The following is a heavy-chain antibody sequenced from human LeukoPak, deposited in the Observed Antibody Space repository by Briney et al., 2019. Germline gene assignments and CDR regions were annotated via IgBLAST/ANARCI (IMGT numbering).Heavy chain of an antibody. D-gene: IGHD6-13*01. CDR1: GFIFSSYW. CDR2: IKEDETAK. V-gene: IGHV3-7*01. J-gene: IGHJ3*02. Sequence: GGSPRLSCAASGFIFSSYWMAWVRQAPGKGLEWVANIKEDETAKYYVDSVRGRFTSSRDNAKNSLYLQMNSLRAEDTAVYYCARALEAGIFDIWGQGTLVTVSS. CDR3: ARALEAGIFDI.